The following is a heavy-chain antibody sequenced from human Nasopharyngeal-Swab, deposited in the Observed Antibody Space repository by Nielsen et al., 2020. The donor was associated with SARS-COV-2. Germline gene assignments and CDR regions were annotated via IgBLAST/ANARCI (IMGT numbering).Heavy chain of an antibody. CDR2: ISYDGSNK. D-gene: IGHD6-19*01. Sequence: GESLKISCVASGFTFSSYAMHWVRQAPGKGLEWVAVISYDGSNKYYADSVKGRFTISRDNSKNTLYLQMNSLRAEDTAVYYCAKDLQKWLVLGGYYYYNMDVWGQGTTVTVSS. V-gene: IGHV3-30-3*01. CDR1: GFTFSSYA. CDR3: AKDLQKWLVLGGYYYYNMDV. J-gene: IGHJ6*02.